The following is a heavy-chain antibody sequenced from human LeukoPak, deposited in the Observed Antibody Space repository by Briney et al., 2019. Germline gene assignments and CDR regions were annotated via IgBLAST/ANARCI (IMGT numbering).Heavy chain of an antibody. J-gene: IGHJ4*02. V-gene: IGHV3-48*04. CDR1: GFTFSSYS. Sequence: GGSLRLSCAASGFTFSSYSMNWVRQAPGKELERVSYISSSSSTIYYADSVKGRFTISRDNAKNSLYLQMNSLRAEDTAVYYCVVYDSSGYQPPDYWGQGTLVTVSS. D-gene: IGHD3-22*01. CDR2: ISSSSSTI. CDR3: VVYDSSGYQPPDY.